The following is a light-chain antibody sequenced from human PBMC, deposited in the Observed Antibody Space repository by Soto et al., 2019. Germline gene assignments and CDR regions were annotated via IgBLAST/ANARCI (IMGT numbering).Light chain of an antibody. CDR3: SSYTSSRPLGV. CDR2: DVS. Sequence: QSVLTQPASVSGSHGQSITISCTGTSSDIGGYNYVSWYQHHPGKAPKLIIYDVSNRPSGASNRFSGSKCGNTASRTVSGLQAEDEADYYCSSYTSSRPLGVSGTGTKVTVL. V-gene: IGLV2-14*03. CDR1: SSDIGGYNY. J-gene: IGLJ1*01.